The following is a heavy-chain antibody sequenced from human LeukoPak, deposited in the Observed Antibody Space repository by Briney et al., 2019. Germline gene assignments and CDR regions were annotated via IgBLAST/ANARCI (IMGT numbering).Heavy chain of an antibody. CDR3: ASRPCTNGVCYTRSESGPLDY. Sequence: GASVKVSCKASEGTFISYAISWVRQAPGQGLEWMGGIIPIFGTANYAQKFQGRVTITADESTSTAYMELSSLRSEDTAVYYCASRPCTNGVCYTRSESGPLDYWGQGTLVTVSS. D-gene: IGHD2-8*01. J-gene: IGHJ4*02. V-gene: IGHV1-69*13. CDR1: EGTFISYA. CDR2: IIPIFGTA.